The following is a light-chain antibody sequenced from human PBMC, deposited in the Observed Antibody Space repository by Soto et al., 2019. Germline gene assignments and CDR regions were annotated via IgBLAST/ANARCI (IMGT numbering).Light chain of an antibody. J-gene: IGKJ1*01. CDR3: QHYGRSSS. V-gene: IGKV3-20*01. CDR2: GAS. Sequence: EIVLTQSPGTLSLSPGERATLSCRASQSVGSAYVGWYQQKPGQAPRLLIFGASRAATCIPDRFSGSGSGTNFPLTINKVEPEDSAVYYCQHYGRSSSFGRETKLDIK. CDR1: QSVGSAY.